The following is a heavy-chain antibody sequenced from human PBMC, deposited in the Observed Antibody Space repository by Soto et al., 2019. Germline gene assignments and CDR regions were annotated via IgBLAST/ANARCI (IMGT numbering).Heavy chain of an antibody. CDR2: IIPIFGTA. V-gene: IGHV1-69*13. Sequence: GASVKVSCKASGGTFSSYATSWVRQAPGQGLEWMGGIIPIFGTANYAQKFQGRVTITADESTSTAYMELSSLRSEDTAVYYCARVGYYYGSGSQMAAYYYYGMDVWGQGTTVTVSS. D-gene: IGHD3-10*01. CDR1: GGTFSSYA. J-gene: IGHJ6*02. CDR3: ARVGYYYGSGSQMAAYYYYGMDV.